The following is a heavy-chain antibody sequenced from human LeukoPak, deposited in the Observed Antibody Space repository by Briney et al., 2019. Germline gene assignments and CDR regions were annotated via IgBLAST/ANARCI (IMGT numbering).Heavy chain of an antibody. V-gene: IGHV4-59*01. J-gene: IGHJ6*03. CDR2: IYYSGST. Sequence: SETLSLTCTVSGGSISSYYWSWIRQPPGKGLEWIGYIYYSGSTNYNPSLKSRVTISVDTSKNQFSLKLSSVTAADTAVYYCASAGYSYGHYYYYYYMDVWGKGTTVTISS. CDR1: GGSISSYY. CDR3: ASAGYSYGHYYYYYYMDV. D-gene: IGHD5-18*01.